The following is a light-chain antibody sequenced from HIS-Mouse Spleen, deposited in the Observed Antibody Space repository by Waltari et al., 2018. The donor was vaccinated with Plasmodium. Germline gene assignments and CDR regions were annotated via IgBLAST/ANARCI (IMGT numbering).Light chain of an antibody. CDR3: QQYGSSSWT. CDR2: GAS. Sequence: EIVLTQSPGTLSLSPGERATLSCRASQSVSSSYLAWYQQTPGQAPRLLIYGASSRATGIPDRFSGSGSGTDFTLTISRLEPEDFAVYYCQQYGSSSWTFGQGTK. V-gene: IGKV3-20*01. J-gene: IGKJ1*01. CDR1: QSVSSSY.